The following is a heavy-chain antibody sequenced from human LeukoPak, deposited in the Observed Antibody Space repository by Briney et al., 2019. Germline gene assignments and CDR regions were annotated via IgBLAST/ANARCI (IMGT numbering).Heavy chain of an antibody. Sequence: PSETLSLTCAVYGGSFSGYYWSWIRQPPGKGLEWIGEINHSGSTSYNPSLKSRVTISVDTSKNQFSLKLSSVTAADTAVYYCARHGTVDTAMVTDYWGQGTLVTVSS. CDR3: ARHGTVDTAMVTDY. CDR1: GGSFSGYY. V-gene: IGHV4-34*01. D-gene: IGHD5-18*01. J-gene: IGHJ4*02. CDR2: INHSGST.